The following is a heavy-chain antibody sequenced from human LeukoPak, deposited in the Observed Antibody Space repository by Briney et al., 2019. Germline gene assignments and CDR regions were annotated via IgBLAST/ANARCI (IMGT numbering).Heavy chain of an antibody. CDR3: AKVSHDYYDSSGYYDAFDI. J-gene: IGHJ3*02. V-gene: IGHV3-30*04. D-gene: IGHD3-22*01. CDR2: ISYDGSNK. Sequence: GRSLRLSCAASGFTFSSYAMHWVRQAPGKGLQWVAVISYDGSNKYYADSVKGRFTISRDNSKNTLYLQMNSLRAEDTAVYYCAKVSHDYYDSSGYYDAFDIWGQGTMVTVSS. CDR1: GFTFSSYA.